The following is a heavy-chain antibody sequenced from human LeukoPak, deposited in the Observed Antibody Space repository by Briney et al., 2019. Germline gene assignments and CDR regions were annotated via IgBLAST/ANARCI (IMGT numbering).Heavy chain of an antibody. J-gene: IGHJ4*02. CDR3: ARLASAAYDTRFPLGDFDY. Sequence: GGSLRLSCAASGFTFSSYAMHWVRQAPGKGLEWVAVISYDGSNKYYADSVKGRFTISRDNSKNTLYLQMNSLRAEDTAVYYCARLASAAYDTRFPLGDFDYWGQGTLVTVSS. D-gene: IGHD3-22*01. V-gene: IGHV3-30-3*01. CDR1: GFTFSSYA. CDR2: ISYDGSNK.